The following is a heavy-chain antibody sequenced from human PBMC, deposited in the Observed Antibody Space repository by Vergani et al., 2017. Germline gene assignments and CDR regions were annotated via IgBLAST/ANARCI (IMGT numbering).Heavy chain of an antibody. D-gene: IGHD2-2*01. CDR1: GYTFTSYA. J-gene: IGHJ5*02. CDR3: ARGSPSAFLPYCSSTSCYYNWCDP. CDR2: INTNTGNP. Sequence: QVQLVQSGSELKKPGASVKVSCKASGYTFTSYAMNWVRQAPGQGLEWMGWINTNTGNPTYAQGFTGRFVFSLDTSVSTAYLQISSLKAEDTAVYYCARGSPSAFLPYCSSTSCYYNWCDPWGQGTLVTVSS. V-gene: IGHV7-4-1*02.